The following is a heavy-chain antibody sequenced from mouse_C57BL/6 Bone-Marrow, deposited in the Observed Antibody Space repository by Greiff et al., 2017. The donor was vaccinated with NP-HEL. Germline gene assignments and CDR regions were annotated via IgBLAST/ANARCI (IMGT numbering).Heavy chain of an antibody. V-gene: IGHV1-26*01. J-gene: IGHJ2*01. Sequence: EVQLQQSGPELVKPGASVKISCKASGYTFTDYYMNWVKQSHGKSLEWIGDINPNNGGTSYNQKFKGKATLTVDKSSSTAYMELRSLTSEDSAVYYCARLRTITTVVNFDYWGQGTTLTVSS. D-gene: IGHD1-1*01. CDR2: INPNNGGT. CDR3: ARLRTITTVVNFDY. CDR1: GYTFTDYY.